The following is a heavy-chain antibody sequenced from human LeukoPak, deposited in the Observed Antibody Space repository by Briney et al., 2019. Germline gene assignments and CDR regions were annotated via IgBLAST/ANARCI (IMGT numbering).Heavy chain of an antibody. J-gene: IGHJ3*02. CDR2: IWYDGSNK. V-gene: IGHV3-33*01. CDR1: GFTFSSYG. CDR3: ATQMGGESTPLDAFDI. D-gene: IGHD4-17*01. Sequence: GGSLRLSCAASGFTFSSYGMHWVRQAPGKGLEWVAVIWYDGSNKYYADSVKGRFTISRDNSKNTLYLQMNSLRAEDTAVYYCATQMGGESTPLDAFDIWGQATTVTLSS.